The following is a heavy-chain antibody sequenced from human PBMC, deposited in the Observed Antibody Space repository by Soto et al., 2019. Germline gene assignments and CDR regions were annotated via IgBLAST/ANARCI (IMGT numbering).Heavy chain of an antibody. CDR1: GYTFTGYY. V-gene: IGHV1-2*04. Sequence: ASVKVSSKASGYTFTGYYMHWVRQAPGQGLEWMGWINPNSGATNYAQKFQGWVTMTRDTSISTAYMELSRLRSDDTAVYYCARSRGYCSSTSCYWMNAFDIWGQGTMVTVSS. J-gene: IGHJ3*02. CDR2: INPNSGAT. D-gene: IGHD2-2*01. CDR3: ARSRGYCSSTSCYWMNAFDI.